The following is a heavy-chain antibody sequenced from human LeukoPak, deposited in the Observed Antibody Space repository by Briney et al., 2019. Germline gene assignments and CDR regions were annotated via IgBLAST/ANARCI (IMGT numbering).Heavy chain of an antibody. CDR2: IRYHGSDK. J-gene: IGHJ4*02. CDR3: AKEEYSSSPSFDY. D-gene: IGHD6-6*01. CDR1: GFTFSSYA. V-gene: IGHV3-30*02. Sequence: AGGSLRLSCAASGFTFSSYAMHWVRQAPGKWPEWVSFIRYHGSDKYYADSVKGRFTVSRDNSKNMVYLQMSSLRPEDTAVYYCAKEEYSSSPSFDYWGQGTLVTVSS.